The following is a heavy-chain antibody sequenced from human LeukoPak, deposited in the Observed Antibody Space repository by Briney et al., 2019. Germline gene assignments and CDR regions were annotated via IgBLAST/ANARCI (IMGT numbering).Heavy chain of an antibody. V-gene: IGHV4-61*08. D-gene: IGHD6-19*01. CDR3: AREYSSGWYYFDY. CDR2: MHYSGTT. J-gene: IGHJ4*02. CDR1: GGSISGGSISGYH. Sequence: SETLSLTCSVSGGSISGGSISGYHWSWIRQPPGKGLELIAYMHYSGTTHYNPSLKSRVSISVDTSRKQISLELTSVTAADTAVYYCAREYSSGWYYFDYWGQGTLVTVSS.